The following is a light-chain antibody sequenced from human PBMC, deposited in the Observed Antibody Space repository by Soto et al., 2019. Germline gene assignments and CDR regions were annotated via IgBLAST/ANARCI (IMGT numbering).Light chain of an antibody. CDR2: RTF. CDR3: QQYDTSPPT. Sequence: EIVLTQSPVTRSLTPVERAAVSCIASQTIASRYLAWYQHQPGQAPRLLIYRTFARAPGIPDRFSGGGSGTDFTLTISRLEREDFAVYYCQQYDTSPPTFGQGTRLEMK. CDR1: QTIASRY. V-gene: IGKV3-20*01. J-gene: IGKJ5*01.